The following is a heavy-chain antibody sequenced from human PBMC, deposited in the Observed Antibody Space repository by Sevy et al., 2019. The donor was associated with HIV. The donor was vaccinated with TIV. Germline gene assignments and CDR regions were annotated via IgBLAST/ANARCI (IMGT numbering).Heavy chain of an antibody. V-gene: IGHV5-51*01. D-gene: IGHD2-15*01. CDR2: LFPGNSDV. CDR1: GYSFTAHW. Sequence: GESLKISCQASGYSFTAHWIGWVRQMPGKGLEWMGILFPGNSDVRSFQGQVTVSVYRSTNTAYLQWGSLTASDSAIYYCARGGHLSLDAFDVWGLGTMVTVSS. CDR3: ARGGHLSLDAFDV. J-gene: IGHJ3*01.